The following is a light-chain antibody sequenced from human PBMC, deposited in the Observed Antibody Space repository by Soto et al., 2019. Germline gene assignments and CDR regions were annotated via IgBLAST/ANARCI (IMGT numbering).Light chain of an antibody. J-gene: IGKJ4*01. CDR2: WAS. Sequence: DIVMSQSPDSLAVSLGERATINCKSSQSVFYSSNNKNYLAWYRQRPGQPPELLIYWASTRESGVPDRFGGSGSGTDFTLIISSLQSVDVAVYYCQQYYFTPLTFGGGTKVEIK. V-gene: IGKV4-1*01. CDR1: QSVFYSSNNKNY. CDR3: QQYYFTPLT.